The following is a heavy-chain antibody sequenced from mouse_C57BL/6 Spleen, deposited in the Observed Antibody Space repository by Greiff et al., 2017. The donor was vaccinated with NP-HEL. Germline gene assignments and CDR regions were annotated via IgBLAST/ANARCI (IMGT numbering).Heavy chain of an antibody. V-gene: IGHV5-6*01. CDR2: ISSGGSYT. D-gene: IGHD1-1*01. J-gene: IGHJ4*01. CDR1: GFTFSSYG. CDR3: ASTVLANDYAGDY. Sequence: EVQGVESGGDLVKPGGSLKLSCAASGFTFSSYGMSWVRQTPDKRLEWVATISSGGSYTYYPDSVKGRCTISSDNAKNTLYLQLGSLKSEDTAIYYWASTVLANDYAGDYWGQGTSVTVSS.